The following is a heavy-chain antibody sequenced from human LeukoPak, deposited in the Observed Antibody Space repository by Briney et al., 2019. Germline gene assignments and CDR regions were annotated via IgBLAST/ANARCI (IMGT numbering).Heavy chain of an antibody. CDR1: GFTFSSHW. J-gene: IGHJ4*02. Sequence: GGSLRLSCAASGFTFSSHWMSWVRQAPGKGLEWVANIKQDGSEKYYVDSVKGRFTISRDNSKNTLYLQMNSLRAEDTAVYYCAKTGTPWYYFDYWGQGTLVTVSS. CDR2: IKQDGSEK. CDR3: AKTGTPWYYFDY. D-gene: IGHD1-1*01. V-gene: IGHV3-7*03.